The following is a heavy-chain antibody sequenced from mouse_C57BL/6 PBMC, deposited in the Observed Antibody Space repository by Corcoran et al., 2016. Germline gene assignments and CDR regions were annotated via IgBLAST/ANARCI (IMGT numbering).Heavy chain of an antibody. Sequence: QIQLVQSAPELKKPGETVKISCKASGYTFTTYGMSWMKQAPGKGLKWRGWMNIYSGVPTYADDFKGRFALSLETSASTAYLEINNLKREDTATYFCARDSNWYFDVWGIGTTVTVSS. D-gene: IGHD2-5*01. CDR2: MNIYSGVP. CDR1: GYTFTTYG. V-gene: IGHV9-3*01. J-gene: IGHJ1*03. CDR3: ARDSNWYFDV.